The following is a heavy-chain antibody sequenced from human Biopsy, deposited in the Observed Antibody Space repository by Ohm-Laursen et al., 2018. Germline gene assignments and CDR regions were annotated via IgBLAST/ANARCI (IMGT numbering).Heavy chain of an antibody. CDR2: SSYDGSNT. CDR3: AKDVAGWRYRSGSRIDYFFDY. D-gene: IGHD5-18*01. CDR1: GFTFSDYA. J-gene: IGHJ4*02. Sequence: SLRLSCAASGFTFSDYALHWVRQAPGKGPEWVAVSSYDGSNTYHADSVRGRFTISRDNSKNTLYLQMNSLTTEDTASYYCAKDVAGWRYRSGSRIDYFFDYWGQGTLVTVSS. V-gene: IGHV3-30*18.